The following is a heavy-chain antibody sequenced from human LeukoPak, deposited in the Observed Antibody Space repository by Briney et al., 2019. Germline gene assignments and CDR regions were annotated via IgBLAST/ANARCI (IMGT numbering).Heavy chain of an antibody. V-gene: IGHV4-61*01. CDR2: IYYSGST. Sequence: SETLSLTCAVSGGSVRSSNDYWGWIRQPPGKGLEWLGYIYYSGSTNYNPSLKSRVTISVDTSKNQFSLKLTSVTAADTAVYYCARVYTYGSGSLPWFDPWGQGTLVTVSS. J-gene: IGHJ5*02. D-gene: IGHD3-10*01. CDR3: ARVYTYGSGSLPWFDP. CDR1: GGSVRSSNDY.